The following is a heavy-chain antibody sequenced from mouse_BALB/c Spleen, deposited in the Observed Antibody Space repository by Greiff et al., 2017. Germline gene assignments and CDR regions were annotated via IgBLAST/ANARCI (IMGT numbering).Heavy chain of an antibody. CDR3: NEGLRDYYAMDY. Sequence: EVQLQESGAELVRSGASVKLSCTASGFNIKDYYMHWVKQRPEQGLEWIGWIDPENGDTEYAPKFQGKATMTADTSSNTAYLQLSSLTSEDTAVYYCNEGLRDYYAMDYWGQGTSVTVSS. V-gene: IGHV14-4*02. D-gene: IGHD2-4*01. J-gene: IGHJ4*01. CDR1: GFNIKDYY. CDR2: IDPENGDT.